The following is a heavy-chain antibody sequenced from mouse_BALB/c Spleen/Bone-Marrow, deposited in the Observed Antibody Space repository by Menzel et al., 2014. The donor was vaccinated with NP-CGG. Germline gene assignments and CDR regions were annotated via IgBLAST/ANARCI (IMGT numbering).Heavy chain of an antibody. J-gene: IGHJ4*01. Sequence: VQLQESGPGLVSPSQSLSIPCTVSGFSLTSYGVHWVRQSPGKGLEWLGVIWPGGSTNYNSALMSRLTISKDNPKSQVFLKMNSLQTDDTAIYYCARDRGGNYGYAMDYWGQGTSVTVSS. CDR3: ARDRGGNYGYAMDY. V-gene: IGHV2-9*02. D-gene: IGHD2-1*01. CDR2: IWPGGST. CDR1: GFSLTSYG.